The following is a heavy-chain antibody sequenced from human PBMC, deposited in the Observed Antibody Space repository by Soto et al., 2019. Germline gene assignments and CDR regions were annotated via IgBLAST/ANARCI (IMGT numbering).Heavy chain of an antibody. CDR3: ARDQSYYYDSSGYHDAFDI. CDR1: GGSISSGGYY. CDR2: IYYSGIT. D-gene: IGHD3-22*01. Sequence: SETLSLTCTVSGGSISSGGYYWSWIRQHPGKGLEWIGYIYYSGITYYSPSLKSRVTISVDTSKNQFSLKLNSVTAADTAVYFCARDQSYYYDSSGYHDAFDIWGQGTMVTVSS. V-gene: IGHV4-31*03. J-gene: IGHJ3*02.